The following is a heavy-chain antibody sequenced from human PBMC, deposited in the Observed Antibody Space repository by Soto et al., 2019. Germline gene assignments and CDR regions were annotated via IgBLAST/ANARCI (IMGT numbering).Heavy chain of an antibody. Sequence: ASVKVSCKVSGYTLTELSMHWVRQAPGKGLEWMGGFDPEDGETIYEQKFQGRGTMTEDTSTDTAYMELSSMRSEDTAVYYCATVVPDCTNGVCYNLVPNHNFDWFDPWGQGTLVTVSS. CDR3: ATVVPDCTNGVCYNLVPNHNFDWFDP. V-gene: IGHV1-24*01. CDR1: GYTLTELS. D-gene: IGHD2-8*01. J-gene: IGHJ5*02. CDR2: FDPEDGET.